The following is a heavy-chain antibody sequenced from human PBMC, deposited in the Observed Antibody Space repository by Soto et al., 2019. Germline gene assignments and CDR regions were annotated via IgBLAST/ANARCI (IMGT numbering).Heavy chain of an antibody. D-gene: IGHD3-22*01. J-gene: IGHJ4*02. CDR2: MNPNRGNT. CDR1: GYTFTSYD. V-gene: IGHV1-8*01. Sequence: QVQLVQSGAEVKKPGASVKVSCKASGYTFTSYDINWVRQATGQGLEWMGWMNPNRGNTGYAQKFQGRVTMTRNTSIITSYRERTRLRSEDTSVYYCAREKSSVAIDCWGQGTLVTVSS. CDR3: AREKSSVAIDC.